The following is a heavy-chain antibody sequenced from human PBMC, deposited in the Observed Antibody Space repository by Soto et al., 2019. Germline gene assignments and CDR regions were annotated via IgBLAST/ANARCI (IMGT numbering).Heavy chain of an antibody. CDR1: GGSISSSSYY. CDR2: IYYSGST. CDR3: ASSDGGSTIDY. J-gene: IGHJ4*02. Sequence: QLQLQESGPGLVKPSETLSLTCSVSGGSISSSSYYWGWIRQPPGKGLQWIGTIYYSGSTYYNPSLKSRVTKSVDTSKKQFSRKLGSVTAADAAVYYCASSDGGSTIDYWGQGALVTVSS. V-gene: IGHV4-39*01.